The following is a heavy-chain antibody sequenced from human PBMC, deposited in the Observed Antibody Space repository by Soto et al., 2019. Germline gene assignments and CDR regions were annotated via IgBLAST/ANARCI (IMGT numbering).Heavy chain of an antibody. J-gene: IGHJ5*02. D-gene: IGHD3-3*01. Sequence: QVQLQESGPGLVKPSQTLSLTCTVSGGSISSGDYYCSRIRQHPGKGQEWIGYINYSGSTYYYLSLKSRVTISVDTSKNQFSLKQGSVTDADTAVYYCARWWSGSRQGFDTWGQGTLVTVSS. CDR1: GGSISSGDYY. CDR2: INYSGST. V-gene: IGHV4-31*03. CDR3: ARWWSGSRQGFDT.